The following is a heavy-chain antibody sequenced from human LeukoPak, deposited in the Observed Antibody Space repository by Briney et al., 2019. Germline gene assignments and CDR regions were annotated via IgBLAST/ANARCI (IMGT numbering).Heavy chain of an antibody. CDR3: STESATRGYYYYMDV. V-gene: IGHV3-74*01. Sequence: GGSLRLSCAASGFSFSVYWMHWVRQAPGKGPVWVSRIKTDGSITDYADFVKGRFTISRDNVKNSLYLQMNSLRAADTSFYYCSTESATRGYYYYMDVWGKGTTVTVSS. J-gene: IGHJ6*03. CDR2: IKTDGSIT. D-gene: IGHD2-15*01. CDR1: GFSFSVYW.